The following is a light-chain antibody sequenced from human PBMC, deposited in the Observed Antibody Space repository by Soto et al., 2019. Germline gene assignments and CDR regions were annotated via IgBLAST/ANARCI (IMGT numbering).Light chain of an antibody. V-gene: IGKV1-5*01. CDR1: QRITDC. CDR3: QQYYDYAT. Sequence: DIQMTQSPSTLSASVGDRVTITCRASQRITDCLAWYQQIPGKTPKLLIYDASSLERGVPSRFSGSGYGTVFTLTISSLDPDDFATYHCQQYYDYATFGQGTKVEIK. CDR2: DAS. J-gene: IGKJ1*01.